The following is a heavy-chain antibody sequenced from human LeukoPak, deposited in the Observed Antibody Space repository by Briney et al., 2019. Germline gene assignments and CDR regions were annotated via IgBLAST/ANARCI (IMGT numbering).Heavy chain of an antibody. CDR1: GGSISSYY. J-gene: IGHJ3*02. CDR3: ARYQKGGGAFDI. V-gene: IGHV4-59*01. Sequence: SETLSLTCTVSGGSISSYYWSWIRQPPGKGLEWIGYINYSGSTNYNPSLKSRVTISVDTSKNQFSLKLSSVTAADTAVYYCARYQKGGGAFDIWGQGTMITVSS. CDR2: INYSGST. D-gene: IGHD1-26*01.